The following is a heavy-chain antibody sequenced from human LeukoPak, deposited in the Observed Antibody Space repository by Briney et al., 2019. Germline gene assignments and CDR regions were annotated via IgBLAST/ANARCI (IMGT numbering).Heavy chain of an antibody. D-gene: IGHD6-25*01. J-gene: IGHJ5*02. CDR1: GFSLTTSGVG. Sequence: ESGPTLVKPKGTLTLTCTFSGFSLTTSGVGVGWLRQPPGKALEWLALIYWDDDKRYNPSLKYRLTITKDTSRNQVILTMTNMDPEDTATYYCALPSPSIAAHPNWFDPWGQGTLVIVSS. V-gene: IGHV2-5*02. CDR2: IYWDDDK. CDR3: ALPSPSIAAHPNWFDP.